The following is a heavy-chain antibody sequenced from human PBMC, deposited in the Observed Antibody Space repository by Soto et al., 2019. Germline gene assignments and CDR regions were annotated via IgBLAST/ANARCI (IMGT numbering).Heavy chain of an antibody. CDR3: ARDKGYCSGGSCYSYYYGMDV. J-gene: IGHJ6*02. CDR1: GYTFTSYA. CDR2: INAGNGNT. Sequence: ASVKVSCKASGYTFTSYAMHWVRQAPGQRLEWMGWINAGNGNTKYSQKFQGRVTITRDTSASTAYMELSSLRSEDTAVYYCARDKGYCSGGSCYSYYYGMDVWGQGTTVTVSS. V-gene: IGHV1-3*01. D-gene: IGHD2-15*01.